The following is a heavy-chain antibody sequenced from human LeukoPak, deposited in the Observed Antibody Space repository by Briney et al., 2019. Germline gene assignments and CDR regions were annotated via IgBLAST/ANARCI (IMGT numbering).Heavy chain of an antibody. J-gene: IGHJ3*02. Sequence: GGSLRLSCAASGFTFSDYWMTWVRQAPGKGLEWVANIKQDGSEGYYVDSVKGRFTVSRDNAKSSLYLQLNSLRAEDTAVYYCAREQRAEGAFDIWGQGTMVTVSS. CDR2: IKQDGSEG. V-gene: IGHV3-7*01. CDR3: AREQRAEGAFDI. D-gene: IGHD5-18*01. CDR1: GFTFSDYW.